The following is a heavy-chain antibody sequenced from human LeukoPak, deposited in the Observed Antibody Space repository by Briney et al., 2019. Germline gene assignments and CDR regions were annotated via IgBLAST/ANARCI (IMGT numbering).Heavy chain of an antibody. J-gene: IGHJ4*02. CDR3: ARSNQADDY. D-gene: IGHD1-14*01. CDR1: GFTFSSYW. Sequence: GGSLRLSCAASGFTFSSYWTHWVRQVPGKGLVWVARINPGGSSITYADSVKGRFTISRDNAKNTLYLQMDSLRAEDTGVYYCARSNQADDYWGQGTLVTVSS. V-gene: IGHV3-74*01. CDR2: INPGGSSI.